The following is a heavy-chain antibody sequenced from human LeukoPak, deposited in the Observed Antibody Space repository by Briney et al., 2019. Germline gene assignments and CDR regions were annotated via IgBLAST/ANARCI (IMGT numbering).Heavy chain of an antibody. V-gene: IGHV4-38-2*01. CDR3: ERHRNYRCSVY. CDR2: INHSGTT. CDR1: GYSISSGYY. J-gene: IGHJ4*02. Sequence: PSETPSLTCAVSGYSISSGYYWGCRRQPPGEGEWWIGSINHSGTTYYRPSLERLVTISVDTSKNHFSLKLRSATAADTCVYSCERHRNYRCSVYWGQGTQVTVSS. D-gene: IGHD3-10*01.